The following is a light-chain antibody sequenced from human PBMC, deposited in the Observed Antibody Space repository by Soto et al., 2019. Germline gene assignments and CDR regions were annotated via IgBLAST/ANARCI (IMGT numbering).Light chain of an antibody. Sequence: DIQMTQSPSSLSAYVVDRATITYLASQSIGKHLNWYQQKPGKAPNLLIYAASTLQSGVPSRFSGGGSGTDFTLTISSLKNEDFATYYCQQSYNITRTFGQGTRLEIK. CDR1: QSIGKH. CDR2: AAS. V-gene: IGKV1-39*01. CDR3: QQSYNITRT. J-gene: IGKJ5*01.